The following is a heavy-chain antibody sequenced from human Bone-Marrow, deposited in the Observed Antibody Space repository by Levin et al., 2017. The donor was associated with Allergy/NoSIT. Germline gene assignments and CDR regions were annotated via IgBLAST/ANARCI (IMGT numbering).Heavy chain of an antibody. D-gene: IGHD3/OR15-3a*01. CDR3: AKDIRRTGRPPYYFDY. J-gene: IGHJ4*02. CDR1: GFTFDDYA. V-gene: IGHV3-9*01. Sequence: SLKISCAASGFTFDDYAMHWVRQAPGKGLEWVSGLSWNSGSVGYADSVKGRFTISRDNAKNSLYLQMNSLRAEDTALYYCAKDIRRTGRPPYYFDYWGQGTLVTVSS. CDR2: LSWNSGSV.